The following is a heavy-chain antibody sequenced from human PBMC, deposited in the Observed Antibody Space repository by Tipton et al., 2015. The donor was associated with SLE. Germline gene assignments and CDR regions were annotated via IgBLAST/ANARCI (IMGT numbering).Heavy chain of an antibody. CDR1: GGSFSGYY. V-gene: IGHV4-34*01. CDR3: ARGPPFDY. Sequence: TLSLTCAVYGGSFSGYYWSWIRQPPGKGLEWIGEINHSGSNNYNPSLKSRVTISVDTSKNQFSLKLSSVTAADTAVYYCARGPPFDYWGQGTLVTVSS. J-gene: IGHJ4*02. CDR2: INHSGSN.